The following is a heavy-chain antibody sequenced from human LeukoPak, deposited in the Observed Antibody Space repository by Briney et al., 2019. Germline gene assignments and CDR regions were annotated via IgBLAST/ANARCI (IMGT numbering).Heavy chain of an antibody. CDR1: GYTFTSYA. D-gene: IGHD2-15*01. CDR2: INAGNSNT. J-gene: IGHJ4*02. CDR3: ARDLQGSFDY. V-gene: IGHV1-3*01. Sequence: ASVKVSCKASGYTFTSYAMHWVRQAPGQRLEWMGWINAGNSNTKYSQKFQGRVTITRDTSASTAYMELSSLRSEDTAVYYCARDLQGSFDYWGQGTPVTVSS.